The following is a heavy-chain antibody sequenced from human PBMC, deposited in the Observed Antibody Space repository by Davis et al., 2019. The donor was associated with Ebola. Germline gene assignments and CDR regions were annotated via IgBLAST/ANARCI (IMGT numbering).Heavy chain of an antibody. CDR2: MNPNSGNT. Sequence: ASVKVSCKASGYTFTSYDINWVRQATGQGLEWMGWMNPNSGNTGYAQKFQGRVTMTRNTSISTAYMELSSLRSEDTAVYYCARGTCGGDCLYNWFDPWGQGTLVTVSS. CDR1: GYTFTSYD. D-gene: IGHD2-21*01. V-gene: IGHV1-8*01. CDR3: ARGTCGGDCLYNWFDP. J-gene: IGHJ5*02.